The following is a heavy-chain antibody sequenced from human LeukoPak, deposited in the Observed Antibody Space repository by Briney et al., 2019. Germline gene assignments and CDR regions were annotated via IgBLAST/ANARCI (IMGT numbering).Heavy chain of an antibody. CDR3: ARDRGGSGRLYYYYYYMDV. Sequence: GRSLRLVCGASGFTFSSYSMKWVRQAPGKVLEGVSSIRSSSSYIYYADSVKGRFTISRDNAKNSLYLQMTSLRAEDTAVYYCARDRGGSGRLYYYYYYMDVWGKGTTVTVSS. CDR1: GFTFSSYS. CDR2: IRSSSSYI. V-gene: IGHV3-21*01. J-gene: IGHJ6*03. D-gene: IGHD3-10*01.